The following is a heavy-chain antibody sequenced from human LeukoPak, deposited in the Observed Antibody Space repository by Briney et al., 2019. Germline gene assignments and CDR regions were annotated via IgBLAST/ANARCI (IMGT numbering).Heavy chain of an antibody. Sequence: GSSVKVSCKASGYTFTGYYMHWVRQAPGQGLEWMGWISPNSGGTNYAQKFQGRVTMTRDTSISTAYMDLTRLGSDDTAVYYCAREGQGYVYWGQGTLVTVSS. CDR2: ISPNSGGT. CDR1: GYTFTGYY. J-gene: IGHJ4*02. V-gene: IGHV1-2*02. D-gene: IGHD3-16*01. CDR3: AREGQGYVY.